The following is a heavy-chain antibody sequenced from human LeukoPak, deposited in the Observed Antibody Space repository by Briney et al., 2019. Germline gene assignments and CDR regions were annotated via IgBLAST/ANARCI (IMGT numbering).Heavy chain of an antibody. V-gene: IGHV1-8*01. Sequence: ASVKVSCKASGYTFTSYDINWVRQATGQGLEWMGWMNPNSGNTGYAQKFQGGVTMTRNTSISTAYMELSSLRSEDTAVYYCARGLLDYYDSSGYSIDYWGQGTLVTVSS. CDR1: GYTFTSYD. CDR2: MNPNSGNT. D-gene: IGHD3-22*01. CDR3: ARGLLDYYDSSGYSIDY. J-gene: IGHJ4*02.